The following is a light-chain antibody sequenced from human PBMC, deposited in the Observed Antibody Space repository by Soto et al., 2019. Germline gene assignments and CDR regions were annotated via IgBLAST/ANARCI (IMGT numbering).Light chain of an antibody. J-gene: IGKJ1*01. CDR2: GAS. Sequence: EIVMTQSPATLSVSPGERASLSCRASQSVSIDLAWYQQTPGQAPRLLIYGASTRATGIPVRFSGSASGTDFTLTISRLEPEDFAVYYCQQRSNWPRTFGQGTKVDIK. CDR3: QQRSNWPRT. CDR1: QSVSID. V-gene: IGKV3-15*01.